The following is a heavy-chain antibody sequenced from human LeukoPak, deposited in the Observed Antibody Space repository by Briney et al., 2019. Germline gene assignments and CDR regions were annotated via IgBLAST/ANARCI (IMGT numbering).Heavy chain of an antibody. Sequence: PGGSLRLSCAASGFTFSNAWMTWVRQAPGKGLEWVGRIKSKIDGETTDYAAPVKGRFTISRDNAKNSLYLQMNSLRAGDTAVYYCAELGITMIGGVWGKGTTVTISS. V-gene: IGHV3-15*01. J-gene: IGHJ6*04. CDR1: GFTFSNAW. CDR3: AELGITMIGGV. D-gene: IGHD3-10*02. CDR2: IKSKIDGETT.